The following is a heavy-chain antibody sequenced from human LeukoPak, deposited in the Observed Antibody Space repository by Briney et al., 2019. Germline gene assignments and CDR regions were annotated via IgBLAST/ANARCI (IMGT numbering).Heavy chain of an antibody. V-gene: IGHV3-33*01. J-gene: IGHJ3*02. CDR1: GFTFSSYG. CDR3: AREQGYCSGGSCYTEVDAFDI. D-gene: IGHD2-15*01. CDR2: IWYEGSNK. Sequence: PGRSLRLSRAASGFTFSSYGMHGVRQAPGKGLGWVAVIWYEGSNKYYADSVKGRFTISRDNSKNTLYLQMNSLRAEDTAVYYCAREQGYCSGGSCYTEVDAFDIWGEGTMVTVSS.